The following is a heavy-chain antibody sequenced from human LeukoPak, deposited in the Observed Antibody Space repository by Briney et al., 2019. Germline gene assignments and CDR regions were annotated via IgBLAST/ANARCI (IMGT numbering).Heavy chain of an antibody. D-gene: IGHD6-13*01. V-gene: IGHV1-2*02. CDR2: INPNSGGT. CDR1: GYTFTGYY. Sequence: ASVKVSCKASGYTFTGYYMHWVRQAPGQGLEWMGWINPNSGGTNYAQKFQGRVTMTSDTSISTAYMELSRLRSDDTAVYYCARGLRRAAAGTNNWFDPWGQGTLVTVSS. CDR3: ARGLRRAAAGTNNWFDP. J-gene: IGHJ5*02.